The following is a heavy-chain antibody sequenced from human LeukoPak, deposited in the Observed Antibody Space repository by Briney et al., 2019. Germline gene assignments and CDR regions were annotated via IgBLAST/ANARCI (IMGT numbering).Heavy chain of an antibody. D-gene: IGHD1-1*01. CDR2: INPSGGST. CDR3: ARDNWNDNGMDV. CDR1: GYTFTSYY. J-gene: IGHJ6*02. V-gene: IGHV1-46*01. Sequence: GASVKVSCKASGYTFTSYYMHWVRQAPGQGLECMGIINPSGGSTSYAQKFQGRVTMTRDTSTSTVYMELSSLRSEDTAVYYCARDNWNDNGMDVWGQGTTVTVSS.